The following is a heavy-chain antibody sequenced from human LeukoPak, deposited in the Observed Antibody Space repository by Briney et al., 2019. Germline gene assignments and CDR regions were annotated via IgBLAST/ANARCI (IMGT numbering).Heavy chain of an antibody. Sequence: GGSLRLSCAASGFSFSSSWMHWVRQVPGKGLVWVSRINMDGSIATYADSAKGRFTISRDNAKNTLYLQMISLRAEDTALYYCERDASTTTWPYYFDYWGQGTLVTVSS. CDR1: GFSFSSSW. V-gene: IGHV3-74*01. CDR3: ERDASTTTWPYYFDY. D-gene: IGHD2-2*01. J-gene: IGHJ4*02. CDR2: INMDGSIA.